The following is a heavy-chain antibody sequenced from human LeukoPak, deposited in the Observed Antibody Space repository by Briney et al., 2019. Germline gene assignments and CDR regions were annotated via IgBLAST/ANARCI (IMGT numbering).Heavy chain of an antibody. Sequence: KPSETLSLTCAVYGGSFSGYYWSWIRQPPGKGLEWIGEINHSGSTNYNPSLKSRVTISVDTSKNQFSLKLSSVTAADTAVYYCARGFSLNQPVRSSTSCYRRCYYGMDVWGQGTTVTVSS. CDR1: GGSFSGYY. D-gene: IGHD2-2*01. CDR2: INHSGST. V-gene: IGHV4-34*01. CDR3: ARGFSLNQPVRSSTSCYRRCYYGMDV. J-gene: IGHJ6*02.